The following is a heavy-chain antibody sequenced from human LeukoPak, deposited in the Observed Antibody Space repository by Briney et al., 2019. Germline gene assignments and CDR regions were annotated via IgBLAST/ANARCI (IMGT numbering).Heavy chain of an antibody. CDR2: IKQDGSEK. J-gene: IGHJ4*02. V-gene: IGHV3-7*04. CDR3: ARAQFDC. CDR1: AFTFSSNW. Sequence: GGSLRLSCAASAFTFSSNWMKWVRHAPGKGLEWWANIKQDGSEKYYVDSVKGRFTISRHNAKNSLYLQMNRLRAEDTAVYYCARAQFDCWGQGTLVSVSS.